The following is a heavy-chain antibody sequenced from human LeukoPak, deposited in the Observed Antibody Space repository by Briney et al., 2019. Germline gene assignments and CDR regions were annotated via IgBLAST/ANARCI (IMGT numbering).Heavy chain of an antibody. V-gene: IGHV4-4*07. CDR2: IYTSGST. J-gene: IGHJ4*02. CDR1: GGTISSYY. D-gene: IGHD6-13*01. Sequence: SETLSLTCTVSGGTISSYYWSWIRQPAGKGLEWIGRIYTSGSTNYNPSLKSRVTMSVDTSKNQFSLKLSSVTAADTAVYYCASTRKGSSWYRVDYWGQGTLVTVSS. CDR3: ASTRKGSSWYRVDY.